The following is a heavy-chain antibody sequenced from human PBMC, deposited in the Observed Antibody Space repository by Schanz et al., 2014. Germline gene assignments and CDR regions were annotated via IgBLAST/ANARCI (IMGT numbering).Heavy chain of an antibody. Sequence: QGQLVQSGAEVKKPGASVKVSCKASGYTFTSYGITWVRQAPGQGLEWMGWISAYNGHTTYAQKFHGRVTMTTDTATSTAYMELRSLISDDTAVYYCVRDAGWAFGDYHGMDVWGQGTSVTVSS. D-gene: IGHD3-10*01. CDR1: GYTFTSYG. J-gene: IGHJ6*02. V-gene: IGHV1-18*01. CDR2: ISAYNGHT. CDR3: VRDAGWAFGDYHGMDV.